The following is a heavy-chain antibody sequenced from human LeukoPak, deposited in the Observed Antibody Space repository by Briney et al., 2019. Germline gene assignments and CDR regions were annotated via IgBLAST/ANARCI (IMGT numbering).Heavy chain of an antibody. CDR3: ARLSSGYTYYFDY. V-gene: IGHV4-61*02. D-gene: IGHD3-22*01. CDR1: GGSISSGSYY. Sequence: SQTLSLTCTVSGGSISSGSYYWSWIRQPAGKGLEWIGRIYTSESTNYNPSLKSQVTISVDTSKNQFSLKLSSVTAADTAVYYCARLSSGYTYYFDYWGQGTLVTVSS. CDR2: IYTSEST. J-gene: IGHJ4*02.